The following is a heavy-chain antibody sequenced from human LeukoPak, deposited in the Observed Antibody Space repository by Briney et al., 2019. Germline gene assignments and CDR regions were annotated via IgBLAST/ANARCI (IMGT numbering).Heavy chain of an antibody. CDR1: GASVTSYY. D-gene: IGHD3-16*01. Sequence: PSETLSLTCTVSGASVTSYYWNWIRQPPGKGLEWIGYILYSGTTNYNPSLNSRVTMSLDTSKNQFSLELSSVTAAGTAVYYCARRIIARGLGQENWFDPWGQGILVTVSS. CDR3: ARRIIARGLGQENWFDP. J-gene: IGHJ5*02. V-gene: IGHV4-59*02. CDR2: ILYSGTT.